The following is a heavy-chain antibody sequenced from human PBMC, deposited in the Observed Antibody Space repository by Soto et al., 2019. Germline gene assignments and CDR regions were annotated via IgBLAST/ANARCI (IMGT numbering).Heavy chain of an antibody. CDR1: GGSISSYY. CDR3: ARVVEYSNSYFDS. D-gene: IGHD4-4*01. J-gene: IGHJ4*02. CDR2: IYTSGST. V-gene: IGHV4-4*07. Sequence: SETLSLTCTASGGSISSYYWSWIRQPAGKGLEWIGRIYTSGSTNYTPSLKSRVTMSVDTSKNQFSLKMSSVTAADTAVYYCARVVEYSNSYFDSWGKGTLVTVSS.